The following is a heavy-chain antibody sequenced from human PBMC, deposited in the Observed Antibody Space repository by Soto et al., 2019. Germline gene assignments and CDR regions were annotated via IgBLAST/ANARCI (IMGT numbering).Heavy chain of an antibody. Sequence: QVQLVQSGAEVKKPGSSVKVSCKASGGTFSGYTISWVRQAPGQGLEWMGRIIPILGIANYAQKFQGRVTITADKSTSTAYMELSSLRSEDTAVYYCARQAYDSSGYDDYWGQGTLVTVSS. D-gene: IGHD3-22*01. J-gene: IGHJ4*02. V-gene: IGHV1-69*02. CDR3: ARQAYDSSGYDDY. CDR2: IIPILGIA. CDR1: GGTFSGYT.